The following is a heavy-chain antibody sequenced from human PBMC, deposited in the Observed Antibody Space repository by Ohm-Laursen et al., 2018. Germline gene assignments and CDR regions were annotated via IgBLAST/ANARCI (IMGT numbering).Heavy chain of an antibody. D-gene: IGHD6-19*01. CDR1: GGSIINSIYY. J-gene: IGHJ3*02. V-gene: IGHV4-39*01. CDR3: ARVKQWLIYAFDI. CDR2: IYDGGNT. Sequence: GTLSLTCTVSGGSIINSIYYWGWIRQPPGKGLEWIGSIYDGGNTYYNPSLKSRVTVSVDPSKNQFSLKLSSVTAADTAVYYCARVKQWLIYAFDIWGQGTMVTVSS.